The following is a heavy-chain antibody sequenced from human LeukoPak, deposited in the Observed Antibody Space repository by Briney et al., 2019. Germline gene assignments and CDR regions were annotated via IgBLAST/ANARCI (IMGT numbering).Heavy chain of an antibody. CDR2: IYYSGNT. Sequence: SETLSLACTVSGGSISSSYSYWGWIRQPPGKGLEWIGNIYYSGNTYYSPSLTSRVTLSVDTSENQFSLKLSSVTAADTAVYYCARAHSIASYYYGVDVWGQGTTVTVSS. V-gene: IGHV4-39*07. D-gene: IGHD2/OR15-2a*01. CDR1: GGSISSSYSY. CDR3: ARAHSIASYYYGVDV. J-gene: IGHJ6*02.